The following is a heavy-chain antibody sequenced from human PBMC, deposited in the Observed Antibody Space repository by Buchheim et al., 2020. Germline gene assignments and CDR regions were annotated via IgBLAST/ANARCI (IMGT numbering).Heavy chain of an antibody. CDR1: GFTFSSYG. CDR2: IWYDGSNK. J-gene: IGHJ6*03. D-gene: IGHD3-10*01. CDR3: ARGEVTMVRGVIISSYYYYYMDV. V-gene: IGHV3-33*01. Sequence: QVQLVESGGGVVQPGRSLRLSCAASGFTFSSYGMHWVRQAPGKGLEWVAVIWYDGSNKYYADSVKGRFTISRDNSKNTLYLQMNSLRAEDTAVYYCARGEVTMVRGVIISSYYYYYMDVWGKGTT.